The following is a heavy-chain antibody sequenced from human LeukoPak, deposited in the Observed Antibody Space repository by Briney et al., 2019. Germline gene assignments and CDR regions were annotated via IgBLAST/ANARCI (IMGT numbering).Heavy chain of an antibody. D-gene: IGHD2-2*01. CDR1: GFTFSDYH. J-gene: IGHJ6*02. V-gene: IGHV3-11*01. Sequence: GGSLRLSCAASGFTFSDYHMSWIRQAPGKGLEGVSYISSGGSTTYYADSVKGRFTISRDNAKNSLYLQMNSLRAGDTAVYYCARDGSRFCGSSSCYSGYYYYGMDVWGQGTTVTVSS. CDR2: ISSGGSTT. CDR3: ARDGSRFCGSSSCYSGYYYYGMDV.